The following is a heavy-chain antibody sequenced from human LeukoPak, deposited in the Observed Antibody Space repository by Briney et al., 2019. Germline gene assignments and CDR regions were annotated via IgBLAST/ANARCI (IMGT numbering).Heavy chain of an antibody. CDR1: GGSISSYY. CDR2: IYHSGST. D-gene: IGHD3-16*02. J-gene: IGHJ3*02. V-gene: IGHV4-59*05. Sequence: SETLSLTCTVSGGSISSYYWSWIRQPPGKGLEWIGSIYHSGSTYYNPSLKSRVTISVDTSKNQFSLKLSSVTAADTAVYYCARALRYREDAFDIWGQGTMVTVSS. CDR3: ARALRYREDAFDI.